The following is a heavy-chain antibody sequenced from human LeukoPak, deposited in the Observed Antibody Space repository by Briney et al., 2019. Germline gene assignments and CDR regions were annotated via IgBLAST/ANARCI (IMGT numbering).Heavy chain of an antibody. V-gene: IGHV3-30*03. D-gene: IGHD5-12*01. J-gene: IGHJ4*02. CDR3: TTKVIRGNSGDDYDD. CDR1: GVTFSSYG. CDR2: ISSDGNDK. Sequence: GGSLRLSCAASGVTFSSYGMHWVRQAPGKGLEWVALISSDGNDKLYGDSVKGRFTISRDDSKSTLYLQMNSLRAEDTAVYYCTTKVIRGNSGDDYDDWGQGSLVTVSS.